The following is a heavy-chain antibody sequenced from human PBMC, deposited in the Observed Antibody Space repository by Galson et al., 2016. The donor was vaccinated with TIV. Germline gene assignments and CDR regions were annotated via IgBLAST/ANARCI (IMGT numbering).Heavy chain of an antibody. CDR3: ARDGRAEADYNAWGDY. J-gene: IGHJ4*02. V-gene: IGHV3-66*01. CDR2: IHGHGTT. Sequence: SLRLSCAASGFTVSDYSLTWVRQAPDEGLEWVSIIHGHGTTYYADSVRDRFTISRDNSKNTLYLQMNSLRAEDTAVYYCARDGRAEADYNAWGDYWGRGALVTVSS. D-gene: IGHD4-11*01. CDR1: GFTVSDYS.